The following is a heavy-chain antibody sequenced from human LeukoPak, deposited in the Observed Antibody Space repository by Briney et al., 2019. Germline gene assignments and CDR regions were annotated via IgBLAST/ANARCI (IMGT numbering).Heavy chain of an antibody. CDR2: IYHSGST. D-gene: IGHD3-16*01. V-gene: IGHV4-4*02. Sequence: SGTLSLTCAVSGGSISSSNWWSWVRQPPGKGLEWIGEIYHSGSTNYNPSLKSRVTISVDKSKNQFSLKLSSVTAADTAVYYCAGDGGNFGGYYGMDVWGKGTTVTVSS. CDR3: AGDGGNFGGYYGMDV. CDR1: GGSISSSNW. J-gene: IGHJ6*04.